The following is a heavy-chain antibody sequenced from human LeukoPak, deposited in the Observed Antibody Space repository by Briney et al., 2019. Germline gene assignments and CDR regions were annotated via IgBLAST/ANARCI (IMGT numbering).Heavy chain of an antibody. CDR2: FYNSGRT. CDR1: GGSISSDLYY. V-gene: IGHV4-61*02. Sequence: SQTLSLTCTVSGGSISSDLYYWNWIRQPAGKGLEWIGRFYNSGRTNFNPSLKSRDTISADTSKNQFYLKLRSVTAADTAVYYCARGDLKSDWFDPWGQGTLVIVST. CDR3: ARGDLKSDWFDP. D-gene: IGHD3-3*01. J-gene: IGHJ5*02.